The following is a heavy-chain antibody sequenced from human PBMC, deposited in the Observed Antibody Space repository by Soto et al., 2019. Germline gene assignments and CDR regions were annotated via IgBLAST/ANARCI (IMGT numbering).Heavy chain of an antibody. D-gene: IGHD3-22*01. CDR1: GGSISSGGYY. CDR3: ASTFYYYDSYDSSEPYYYGMDV. CDR2: IYYSGST. J-gene: IGHJ6*02. V-gene: IGHV4-31*03. Sequence: SETLSLTCTVSGGSISSGGYYWSWIRQHPGKGLEWIGYIYYSGSTYYNPSLKSRVTISVDTSKNQFSLKLSSVTAADTAVYYCASTFYYYDSYDSSEPYYYGMDVWGQGTTVTVSS.